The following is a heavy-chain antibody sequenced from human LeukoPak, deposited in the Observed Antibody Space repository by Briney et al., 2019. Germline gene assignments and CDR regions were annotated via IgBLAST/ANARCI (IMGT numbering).Heavy chain of an antibody. CDR1: GYTFTGYY. D-gene: IGHD3-22*01. CDR3: ARDLLDYYDSSGFWNY. V-gene: IGHV1-2*02. CDR2: INPNSGGT. Sequence: ASVKVSCKASGYTFTGYYMHWVRQAPGQGLEWMGWINPNSGGTNYAQKFQGRVTMTRDTSISTAYMELSRLRSDDAAVYYCARDLLDYYDSSGFWNYWGQGTLVTVSS. J-gene: IGHJ4*02.